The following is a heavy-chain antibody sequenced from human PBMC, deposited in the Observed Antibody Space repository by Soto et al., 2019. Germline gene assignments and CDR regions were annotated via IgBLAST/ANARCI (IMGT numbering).Heavy chain of an antibody. Sequence: QVQLVQSGAEVKKPGSSVKVSCKASGGTFSSYAISWVRQAPGQGLEWMGGIIPIVGTANYAQKFQGRFTIDEDKATSKSYRELSSQRSEDTAVYYCARDGARETWWFDPWGQGALVTVSS. CDR2: IIPIVGTA. J-gene: IGHJ5*02. CDR3: ARDGARETWWFDP. CDR1: GGTFSSYA. D-gene: IGHD1-26*01. V-gene: IGHV1-69*06.